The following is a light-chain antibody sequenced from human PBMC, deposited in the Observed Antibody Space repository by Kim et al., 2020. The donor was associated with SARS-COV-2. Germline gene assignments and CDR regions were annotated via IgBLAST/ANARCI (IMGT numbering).Light chain of an antibody. CDR1: QTVASN. J-gene: IGKJ1*01. V-gene: IGKV3-15*01. Sequence: EIVMTQSPDTLSLSPGERATLSCRASQTVASNVAWYQQKPGQAPRLLIYGASTRAPGIPARFSGSGAGTEFTLSISSLQSEDFAVYYCQQYNNWPSTFGQGTKVDIK. CDR3: QQYNNWPST. CDR2: GAS.